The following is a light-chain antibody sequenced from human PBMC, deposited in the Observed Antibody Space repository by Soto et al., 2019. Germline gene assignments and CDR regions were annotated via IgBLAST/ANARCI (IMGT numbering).Light chain of an antibody. V-gene: IGLV2-14*03. Sequence: QSALTQPASVSGSPGQSITISCTGTSSDVGGSNYVSWYQQHPGKAPKLMIYDVNNRPSGISNRFSGSKSGNTASLTISGLQAEDEADYYCSSYISGSTLVFGGGTKVTVL. CDR3: SSYISGSTLV. CDR1: SSDVGGSNY. CDR2: DVN. J-gene: IGLJ2*01.